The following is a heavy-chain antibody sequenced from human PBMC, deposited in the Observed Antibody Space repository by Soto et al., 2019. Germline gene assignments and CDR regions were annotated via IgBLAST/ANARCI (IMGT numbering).Heavy chain of an antibody. Sequence: EVQLVESGGGLVKPGGSLRLSCAASGFTFSSYSMNWVRQAPGKGLEWVSSISSSRSYIYYADSVRGRFTISRDDAKNPLYLQMNRLRAEDTAVYYCASDPSMVRGENWYFDLWGRGTLVTVSS. CDR3: ASDPSMVRGENWYFDL. CDR1: GFTFSSYS. CDR2: ISSSRSYI. J-gene: IGHJ2*01. V-gene: IGHV3-21*01. D-gene: IGHD3-10*01.